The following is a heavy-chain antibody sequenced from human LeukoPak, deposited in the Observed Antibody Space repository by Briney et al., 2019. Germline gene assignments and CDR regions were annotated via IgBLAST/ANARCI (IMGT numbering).Heavy chain of an antibody. CDR1: GGSISSYY. CDR2: IYTSGSN. J-gene: IGHJ4*02. V-gene: IGHV4-4*07. D-gene: IGHD2-15*01. CDR3: ARDREGYCSGGSCLDYFDY. Sequence: SETLSPTCTVSGGSISSYYWSWIRQPAGKGLEWIGRIYTSGSNNYNPSLKSQVTMSVDTSKNQYSLKLSSVTAADTAVYYCARDREGYCSGGSCLDYFDYWGQGTLVTVSS.